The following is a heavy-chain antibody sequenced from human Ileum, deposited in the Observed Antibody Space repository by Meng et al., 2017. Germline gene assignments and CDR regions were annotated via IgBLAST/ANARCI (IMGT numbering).Heavy chain of an antibody. CDR2: IGGSGSRT. CDR1: GSTFSNYA. D-gene: IGHD2-2*01. J-gene: IGHJ4*02. CDR3: ATSTYSTSWYYFNY. V-gene: IGHV3-23*01. Sequence: GGSLRLSCAASGSTFSNYAMSWVRQAPGKGLEWVSGIGGSGSRTYSADSVTGRFTISRDNSKNTLYLQMNSLRAEDTAVYYCATSTYSTSWYYFNYWGQGTLVTVSS.